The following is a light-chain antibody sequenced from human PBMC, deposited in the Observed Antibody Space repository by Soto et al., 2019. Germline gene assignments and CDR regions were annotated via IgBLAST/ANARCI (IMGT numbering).Light chain of an antibody. CDR2: AAS. CDR3: QQSYSSHWT. CDR1: QSISNY. V-gene: IGKV1-39*01. J-gene: IGKJ1*01. Sequence: DIQMTQSPSSLSASVGDRVTITCRASQSISNYVNWYQQKPGKAPNLLIYAASTLQSGFPSRFSGSGSGTDFTLTISSLQSEDFATYYCQQSYSSHWTFGQGTKVDIK.